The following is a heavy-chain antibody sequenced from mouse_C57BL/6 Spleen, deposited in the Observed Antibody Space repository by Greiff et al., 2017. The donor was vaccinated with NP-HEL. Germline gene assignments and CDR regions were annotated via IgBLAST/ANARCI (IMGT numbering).Heavy chain of an antibody. CDR2: IYPGDGDT. J-gene: IGHJ4*01. D-gene: IGHD1-1*01. Sequence: QVQLQQSGPELVKPGASVKISCKASGYAFSSSWMNWVKQRPGQGLEWIGRIYPGDGDTNYNGKFKGKATLTADKSSSTAYMQLSSLTSEDSAVYFCARSDGSSTAMDYWGQGTSVTVSS. CDR1: GYAFSSSW. CDR3: ARSDGSSTAMDY. V-gene: IGHV1-82*01.